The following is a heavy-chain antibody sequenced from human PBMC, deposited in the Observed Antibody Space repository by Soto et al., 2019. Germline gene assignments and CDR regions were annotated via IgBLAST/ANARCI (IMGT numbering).Heavy chain of an antibody. Sequence: QVQLQESGPGLVKPSETLSLTCTVSGGSISSYYWSWIRQPPGKGLEWIGYIYYSGSTNYNPSLKSRVTISVDTSKNQFSLKLSSVTAADTAVYYCARAGTDYGDYAPFDYWGQGTLVTVSS. CDR2: IYYSGST. CDR3: ARAGTDYGDYAPFDY. CDR1: GGSISSYY. J-gene: IGHJ4*02. V-gene: IGHV4-59*08. D-gene: IGHD4-17*01.